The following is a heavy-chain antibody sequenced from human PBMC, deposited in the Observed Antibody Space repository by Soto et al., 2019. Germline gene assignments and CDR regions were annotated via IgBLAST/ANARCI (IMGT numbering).Heavy chain of an antibody. CDR2: MFYTGTS. Sequence: SETLSLTCTVSGDSISSVSHYWGWIRQPPGKGLEWIGSMFYTGTSYYNPSLKSRVTMSLDTSRNEFSLKLSSVTAADTAVYYCATHINWNYHIDPWGQGSLVTVSS. J-gene: IGHJ5*02. D-gene: IGHD1-7*01. CDR3: ATHINWNYHIDP. V-gene: IGHV4-39*01. CDR1: GDSISSVSHY.